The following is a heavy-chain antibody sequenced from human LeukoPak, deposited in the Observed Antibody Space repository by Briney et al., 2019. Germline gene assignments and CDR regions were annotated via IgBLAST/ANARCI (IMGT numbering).Heavy chain of an antibody. D-gene: IGHD2-15*01. V-gene: IGHV3-21*01. CDR1: GFTFSTYS. CDR3: AKSKEDCCGSFDP. J-gene: IGHJ5*02. CDR2: TSSSSTYV. Sequence: GGSLKLSCAASGFTFSTYSFNWVRQAPGKGLEWVSSTSSSSTYVYYADSVRGRFTISRDNAKNSLSLEMNSLRAEDTAVYYCAKSKEDCCGSFDPWGQGTLVTVSS.